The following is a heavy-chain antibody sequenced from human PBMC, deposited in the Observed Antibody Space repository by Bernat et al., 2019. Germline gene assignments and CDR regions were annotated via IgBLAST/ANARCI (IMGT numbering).Heavy chain of an antibody. V-gene: IGHV3-74*01. CDR3: ARGGIAARIDY. D-gene: IGHD6-6*01. J-gene: IGHJ4*02. CDR2: INSDESGT. Sequence: EVQLVESGGGLVQPGGSLRLSCAASGFTFSDYWMHWVRQAPGKGLLWVSRINSDESGTSYADSVKGRFAISRDNAKNKLYLQMNSLRAEDTAVYYCARGGIAARIDYWGQGTLVTVSS. CDR1: GFTFSDYW.